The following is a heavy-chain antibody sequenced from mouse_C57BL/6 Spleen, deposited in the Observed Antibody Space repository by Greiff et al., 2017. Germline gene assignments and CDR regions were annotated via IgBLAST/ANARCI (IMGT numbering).Heavy chain of an antibody. CDR3: ASYGYGYVEV. Sequence: QVQLEESGAELANPGASVKLSCKASGYTFTSYWLHWVKQRPGQGLEWIGYNNPSSGSTKYNQKFKDKATLTADKSSSTAYMQLSNLTYEDSAVYDCASYGYGYVEVWGTETTDTITS. J-gene: IGHJ1*03. CDR2: NNPSSGST. V-gene: IGHV1-7*01. D-gene: IGHD1-1*02. CDR1: GYTFTSYW.